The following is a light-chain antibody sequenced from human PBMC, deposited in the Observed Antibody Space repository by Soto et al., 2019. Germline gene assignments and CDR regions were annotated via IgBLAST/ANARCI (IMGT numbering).Light chain of an antibody. CDR1: QSVSNNY. J-gene: IGKJ1*01. Sequence: EIVLTQSPGALSLSPVEGAALACGASQSVSNNYLAWYQQKPGQAPRLLIYGASNRATGIPDRFSGSGSGTDFTLTISRLEPEDFAVYYCQQYGSSGTFGQGTKVDIK. CDR3: QQYGSSGT. V-gene: IGKV3-20*01. CDR2: GAS.